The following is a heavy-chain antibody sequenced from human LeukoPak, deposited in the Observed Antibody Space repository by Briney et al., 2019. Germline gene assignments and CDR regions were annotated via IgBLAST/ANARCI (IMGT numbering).Heavy chain of an antibody. CDR3: ARRPGVYDSSGYYYVLPVDY. Sequence: SETLSLTCIVSGGSISSSSYYWGWIRQPPGKGLEWSGRIYYSGSTYYNPSLKSRVTISVDTSKNQFPLKLSSVTAADTAVYYCARRPGVYDSSGYYYVLPVDYWGQGTRVTVSS. CDR1: GGSISSSSYY. D-gene: IGHD3-22*01. CDR2: IYYSGST. J-gene: IGHJ4*02. V-gene: IGHV4-39*01.